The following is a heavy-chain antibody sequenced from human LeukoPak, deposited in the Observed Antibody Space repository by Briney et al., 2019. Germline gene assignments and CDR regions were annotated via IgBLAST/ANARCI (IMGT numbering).Heavy chain of an antibody. D-gene: IGHD5-12*01. Sequence: ASVKVSCKASGYTFTGYYMHWVRQAPGQGLEWMGWINPNSGGTNYAQKFQGRVTMTRDTSISTAYMELSRLRSDDTAVYYCARDSIPFSGYDPFDYWGQGTLVTVSS. CDR1: GYTFTGYY. V-gene: IGHV1-2*02. CDR2: INPNSGGT. J-gene: IGHJ4*02. CDR3: ARDSIPFSGYDPFDY.